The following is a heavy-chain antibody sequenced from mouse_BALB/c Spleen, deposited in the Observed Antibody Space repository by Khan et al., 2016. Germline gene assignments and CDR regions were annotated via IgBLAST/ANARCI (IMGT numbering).Heavy chain of an antibody. CDR3: AGTVGNYGYFDY. Sequence: QIQLVQSGPELKKPGETVRISCKASGYTFTTAGMQWVQKMPGKGLKWIGWINTHSGVPKYAEDFKGRFAFSLETSASTAYLQIRNLNNEDTATYFCAGTVGNYGYFDYWGQGTTLTVSS. V-gene: IGHV9-4*02. J-gene: IGHJ2*01. CDR1: GYTFTTAG. CDR2: INTHSGVP. D-gene: IGHD2-1*01.